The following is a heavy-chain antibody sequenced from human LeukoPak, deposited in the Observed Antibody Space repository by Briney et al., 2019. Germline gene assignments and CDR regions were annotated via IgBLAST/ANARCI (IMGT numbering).Heavy chain of an antibody. V-gene: IGHV3-48*04. D-gene: IGHD3-10*02. J-gene: IGHJ6*04. CDR1: EFTFSSYS. Sequence: GGSLRLSCAASEFTFSSYSMNWVRQAPGKGLEWVSYISSSGSTIYYADSVKGRFTISGDNAKNSLYLQMNSLRAEDTAVYYCAELGITMIGGVWGKGTTVTISS. CDR2: ISSSGSTI. CDR3: AELGITMIGGV.